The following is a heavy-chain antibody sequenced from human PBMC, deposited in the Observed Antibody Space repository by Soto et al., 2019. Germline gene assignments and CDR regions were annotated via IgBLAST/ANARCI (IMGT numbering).Heavy chain of an antibody. CDR1: GFTFSSYA. CDR3: ARQTYLDY. Sequence: EVQLVESGGDLVQPGGSLRLSCATSGFTFSSYAMHWVRQAPGKGLEYVSGVGSDGRTDHYADSVKGRFTISRDNSKNTLYLQLDSLRAEDMAVYYCARQTYLDYWGQGTLVTVSS. CDR2: VGSDGRTD. J-gene: IGHJ4*02. V-gene: IGHV3-64*07.